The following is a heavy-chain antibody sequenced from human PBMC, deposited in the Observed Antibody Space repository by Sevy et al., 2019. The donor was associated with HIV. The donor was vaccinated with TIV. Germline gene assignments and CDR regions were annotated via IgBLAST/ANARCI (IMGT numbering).Heavy chain of an antibody. D-gene: IGHD6-19*01. V-gene: IGHV3-49*04. CDR2: IRSKAYGGTT. CDR3: TRPHSSGWYTVLF. Sequence: GGSLRLSCAASGFTFSNYNMNWVRQAPGKGLEWVGFIRSKAYGGTTEYAASVKGRFTISRDDSKSIAYLQMNSLKTEDTAVYYCTRPHSSGWYTVLFWGQGTLVTVSS. J-gene: IGHJ4*02. CDR1: GFTFSNYN.